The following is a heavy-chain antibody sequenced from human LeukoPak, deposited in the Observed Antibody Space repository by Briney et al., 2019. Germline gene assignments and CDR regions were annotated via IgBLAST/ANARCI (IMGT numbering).Heavy chain of an antibody. V-gene: IGHV3-21*01. J-gene: IGHJ4*02. CDR1: GFTFSSYS. D-gene: IGHD3-10*01. CDR2: ISSSSSYI. Sequence: GGSLRLSCAASGFTFSSYSMNWVRQAPGKGLEWVSSISSSSSYIYYADSVKGRFTISRDNAKNSLYLQMNSLRAEDTAVYYCARHYYGSGSYGYYFDYWGQGTLVTVSS. CDR3: ARHYYGSGSYGYYFDY.